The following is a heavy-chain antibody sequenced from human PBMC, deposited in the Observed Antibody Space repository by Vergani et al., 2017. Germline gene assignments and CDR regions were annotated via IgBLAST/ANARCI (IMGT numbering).Heavy chain of an antibody. V-gene: IGHV4-59*01. CDR1: GGSISSYY. Sequence: QVQLQESGPGLVKPSETLSLTCTVSGGSISSYYWSWIRQPPGKGLEWIGYIYYSGSTNYNPSLKSLVTISVDTSKNQFSLKLSSVTAADTAVYYCARNPFYDFWSGPYPSYGMDVWGQGTTVTVSS. CDR3: ARNPFYDFWSGPYPSYGMDV. CDR2: IYYSGST. D-gene: IGHD3-3*01. J-gene: IGHJ6*02.